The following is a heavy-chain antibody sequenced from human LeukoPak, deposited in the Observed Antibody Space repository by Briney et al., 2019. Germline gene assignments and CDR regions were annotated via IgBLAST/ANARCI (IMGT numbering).Heavy chain of an antibody. CDR1: GYTFTDYY. V-gene: IGHV1-46*01. CDR3: AREGPYSDSSRSRFDY. Sequence: ASVKVSCKASGYTFTDYYIHWVRQAPGQGLEWTGIINPSGGSTSYAQKFQGRVTMTRDTSTSTVYMELSSLRSEDTAVYYCAREGPYSDSSRSRFDYWGQGTLVTVSS. J-gene: IGHJ4*02. D-gene: IGHD6-6*01. CDR2: INPSGGST.